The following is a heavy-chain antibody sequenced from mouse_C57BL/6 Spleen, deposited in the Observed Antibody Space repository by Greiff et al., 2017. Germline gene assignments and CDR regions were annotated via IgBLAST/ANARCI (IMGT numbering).Heavy chain of an antibody. CDR2: INPSTGGT. Sequence: QVQLQQPGTELVKPGASVKLSCKASGYTFTSYWMHWVKQRPGQGLEWIGNINPSTGGTNSNEKSKSKATLTVDISSSTAYMQLSGLTSEYSAVYYCARYGNYYFDYWGQGTTLTVSS. D-gene: IGHD2-1*01. J-gene: IGHJ2*01. CDR3: ARYGNYYFDY. CDR1: GYTFTSYW. V-gene: IGHV1-53*01.